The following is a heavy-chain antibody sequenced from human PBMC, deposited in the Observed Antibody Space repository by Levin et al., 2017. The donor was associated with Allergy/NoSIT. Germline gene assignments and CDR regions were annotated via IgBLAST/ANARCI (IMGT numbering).Heavy chain of an antibody. Sequence: GGSLRLSCATSGFTFSNYDFHWVRQATGKGLDWVSAIDTGHNTFYPGSVKGRFTISRENAKNALYLQMNGLTAGGTAISYCVREDTGYHVRYFDLWGRGTLVTVSS. CDR2: IDTGHNT. V-gene: IGHV3-13*01. CDR1: GFTFSNYD. CDR3: VREDTGYHVRYFDL. J-gene: IGHJ2*01. D-gene: IGHD5-12*01.